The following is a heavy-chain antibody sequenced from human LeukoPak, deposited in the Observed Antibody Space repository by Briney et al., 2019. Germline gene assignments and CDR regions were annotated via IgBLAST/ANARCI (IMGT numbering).Heavy chain of an antibody. D-gene: IGHD4-17*01. V-gene: IGHV6-1*01. Sequence: SQTLSLTCAISGDSVSSNSAAWNWIRQSPSRGLEWLGRTYYRSKWYNDYAVSVKSRITINPDTSKNQFSLQLNSVTPEDTAVYXCARDSXLTXVXXFPYWYFDLWGRGTLVTVSS. J-gene: IGHJ2*01. CDR1: GDSVSSNSAA. CDR2: TYYRSKWYN. CDR3: ARDSXLTXVXXFPYWYFDL.